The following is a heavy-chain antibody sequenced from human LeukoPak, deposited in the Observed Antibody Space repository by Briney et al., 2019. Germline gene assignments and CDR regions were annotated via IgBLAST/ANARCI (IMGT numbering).Heavy chain of an antibody. Sequence: GGSLRLSCAASGFTFSSYGMHWVRQAPGKGLEWVAVISYDGSNKYYADSVKGRFTISRDNSKNTLYLQMNSLGAEDTAVYYCAKDLQRFYGSGSYGGYFQHWGQGTLVTVSS. V-gene: IGHV3-30*18. J-gene: IGHJ1*01. CDR2: ISYDGSNK. CDR1: GFTFSSYG. CDR3: AKDLQRFYGSGSYGGYFQH. D-gene: IGHD3-10*01.